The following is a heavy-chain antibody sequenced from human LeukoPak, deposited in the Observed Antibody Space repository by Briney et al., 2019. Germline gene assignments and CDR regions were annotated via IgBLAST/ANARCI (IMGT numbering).Heavy chain of an antibody. V-gene: IGHV1-18*01. CDR3: ARGGGLVPGTWFDP. J-gene: IGHJ5*02. D-gene: IGHD6-19*01. CDR2: ISAYNGNT. CDR1: GYTFTNYG. Sequence: ASVKVSCKASGYTFTNYGISWVLQAPGQGLEWMGWISAYNGNTNYAQELQGRVTMTTDTSTSTAYLELRSLRSDDTAVYYCARGGGLVPGTWFDPWGQGTLVTVSS.